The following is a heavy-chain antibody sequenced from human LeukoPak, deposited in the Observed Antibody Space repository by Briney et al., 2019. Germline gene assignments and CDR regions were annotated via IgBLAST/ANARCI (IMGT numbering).Heavy chain of an antibody. CDR2: IHYTGTT. D-gene: IGHD1-1*01. J-gene: IGHJ4*02. Sequence: SETLSLTCTVSGDSITSYHWSWIRQPPGKGPEWIGFIHYTGTTNHSPSLRSRVTISVDTSKNQFSLKLSSVTAADTAVYYCARDTGRDGGFDYWGQGTLVTVSS. CDR1: GDSITSYH. V-gene: IGHV4-59*01. CDR3: ARDTGRDGGFDY.